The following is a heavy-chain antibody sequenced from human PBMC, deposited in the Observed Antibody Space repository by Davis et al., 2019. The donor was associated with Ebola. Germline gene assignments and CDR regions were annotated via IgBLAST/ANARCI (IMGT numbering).Heavy chain of an antibody. J-gene: IGHJ4*02. CDR2: INAGNGNT. CDR3: ARGGNIVVVPAAMIDY. V-gene: IGHV1-3*01. D-gene: IGHD2-2*01. Sequence: ASVKVSCKASGYTFTSYAMHWVRQAPGQRPEWMGWINAGNGNTKYSQKFQGRVTITRDTSASTAYMELSSLRSEDTAVYYCARGGNIVVVPAAMIDYWGQGTLVTVSS. CDR1: GYTFTSYA.